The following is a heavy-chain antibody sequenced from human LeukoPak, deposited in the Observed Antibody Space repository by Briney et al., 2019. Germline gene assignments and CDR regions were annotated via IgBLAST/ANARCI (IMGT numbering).Heavy chain of an antibody. CDR2: ISTSSSYI. Sequence: PGGSLRLSCAASGFTFSSYNMNWVRQAPGKGLEWVSSISTSSSYIYYADSLKGRFTISRDNAKNSLYLQMNSLRAEDMALYYCAKDSRGSGSYGAFDIWGQGTMVTVSS. CDR3: AKDSRGSGSYGAFDI. J-gene: IGHJ3*02. D-gene: IGHD3-10*01. V-gene: IGHV3-21*04. CDR1: GFTFSSYN.